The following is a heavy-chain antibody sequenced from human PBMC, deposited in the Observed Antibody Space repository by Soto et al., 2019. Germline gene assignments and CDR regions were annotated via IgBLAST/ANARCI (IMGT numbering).Heavy chain of an antibody. J-gene: IGHJ4*02. Sequence: QVQLVESGGGVVQPGRSLRLSCAASGFTFSNYGMHWVRQAPGKGLVWVAVIWYDGSNKYYADSVKGRFTISRDNSKKTLYLQMNSLRAEDTAVYYGARDRYSSGWYDLDYWGQGTLVTVSS. V-gene: IGHV3-33*01. D-gene: IGHD6-19*01. CDR1: GFTFSNYG. CDR2: IWYDGSNK. CDR3: ARDRYSSGWYDLDY.